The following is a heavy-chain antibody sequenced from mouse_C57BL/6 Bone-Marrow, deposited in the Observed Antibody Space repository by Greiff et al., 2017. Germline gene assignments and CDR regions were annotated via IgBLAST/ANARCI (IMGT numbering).Heavy chain of an antibody. Sequence: DVKLQESGGGLVKPGGSLKLSCAASGFTFSSYAMSWVRQTPEKRLEWVATISDGGSYTYYPDNVKGRFTISRDNAKNNLYLQMSHLKSEDTAMYYCARYYDGSSRWYFDVWGTGTTVTVSS. CDR3: ARYYDGSSRWYFDV. CDR1: GFTFSSYA. D-gene: IGHD1-1*01. J-gene: IGHJ1*03. V-gene: IGHV5-4*03. CDR2: ISDGGSYT.